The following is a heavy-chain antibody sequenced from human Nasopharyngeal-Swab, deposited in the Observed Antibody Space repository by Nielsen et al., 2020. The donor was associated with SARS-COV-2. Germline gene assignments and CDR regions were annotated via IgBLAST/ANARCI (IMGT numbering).Heavy chain of an antibody. CDR1: GGSLSGYY. CDR3: ARGRGVGLATIGVDY. V-gene: IGHV4-34*01. J-gene: IGHJ4*02. Sequence: GSLRLSCAVYGGSLSGYYWSWIRQPQGKGLEWIGEINHSGSTNYNPSLKSRVTISVDTSKNQFSLKLSSVTAADTAVYYCARGRGVGLATIGVDYWGQGTLVTVSS. D-gene: IGHD5-24*01. CDR2: INHSGST.